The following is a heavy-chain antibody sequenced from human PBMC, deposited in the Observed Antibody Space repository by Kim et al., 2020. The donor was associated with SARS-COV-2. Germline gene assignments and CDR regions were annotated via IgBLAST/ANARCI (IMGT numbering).Heavy chain of an antibody. V-gene: IGHV4-34*01. CDR1: GGSFSGYY. D-gene: IGHD4-17*01. CDR2: INHSGST. J-gene: IGHJ5*02. CDR3: ARGTRRTTVVTRYNWFDP. Sequence: SETLSLTCAVYGGSFSGYYWSWIRQPPGKGLEWIGEINHSGSTNYNPSLKSRVTISVDTSKNQFSLKLSSVTAADTAVYYCARGTRRTTVVTRYNWFDP.